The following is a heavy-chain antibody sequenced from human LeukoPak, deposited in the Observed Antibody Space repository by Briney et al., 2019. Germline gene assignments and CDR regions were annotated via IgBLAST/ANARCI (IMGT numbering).Heavy chain of an antibody. CDR2: INPNSGGT. Sequence: GASVKVSCKASGYTFTGYYMHWVRQAPGQGLEWMGWINPNSGGTNYAQKFQGRVTMTRGTSISTAYMELSRLRSDDTAVYYCARDKGYSYGVNWFDPWGQGTLVTVSS. CDR1: GYTFTGYY. D-gene: IGHD5-18*01. V-gene: IGHV1-2*02. CDR3: ARDKGYSYGVNWFDP. J-gene: IGHJ5*02.